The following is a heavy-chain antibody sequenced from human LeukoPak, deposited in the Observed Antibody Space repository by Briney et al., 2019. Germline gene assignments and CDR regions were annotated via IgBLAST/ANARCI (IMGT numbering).Heavy chain of an antibody. J-gene: IGHJ4*02. Sequence: KPGASVKVSCKASGYTFTSYGISWVRQAPGQGLEWMGWISAYNGNTNYAQKLQGRVTMTTDTSTSTAYMELRSLRSDDTAVYYCARDNPFGKITMVRGVIMEFDYWGQGTLVTVSS. CDR1: GYTFTSYG. CDR3: ARDNPFGKITMVRGVIMEFDY. D-gene: IGHD3-10*01. CDR2: ISAYNGNT. V-gene: IGHV1-18*01.